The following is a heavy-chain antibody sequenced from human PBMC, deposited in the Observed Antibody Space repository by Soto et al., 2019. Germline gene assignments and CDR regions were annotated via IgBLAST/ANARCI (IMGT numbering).Heavy chain of an antibody. CDR1: GFTFSSYG. J-gene: IGHJ3*02. CDR2: IWYDGSNK. Sequence: GGSLRLSCAVSGFTFSSYGMHWVRQAPGKGLEWVAVIWYDGSNKYYADSVKGRFTISRDNSKNTLYLQMNSLRAEDTAVYYCARDERTQDAFDIWGQGTMVTVSS. CDR3: ARDERTQDAFDI. V-gene: IGHV3-33*08.